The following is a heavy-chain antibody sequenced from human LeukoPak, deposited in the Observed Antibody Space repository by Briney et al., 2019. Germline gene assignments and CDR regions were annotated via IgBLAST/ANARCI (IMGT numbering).Heavy chain of an antibody. Sequence: SETLSLTCTVSGYSISSGDYWGWIRQPPGKGLEWIGSIYHSGRTYYNPSLKSRVTISVDTSKNQVSLILTSVTAADTAVYYCASYYASNYYYYYMDVWGKGTTVTVSS. J-gene: IGHJ6*03. CDR2: IYHSGRT. CDR1: GYSISSGDY. CDR3: ASYYASNYYYYYMDV. V-gene: IGHV4-38-2*02. D-gene: IGHD3-3*01.